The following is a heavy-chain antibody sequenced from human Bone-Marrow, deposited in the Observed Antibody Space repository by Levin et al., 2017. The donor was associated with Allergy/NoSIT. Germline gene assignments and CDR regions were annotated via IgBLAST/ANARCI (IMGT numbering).Heavy chain of an antibody. J-gene: IGHJ3*01. V-gene: IGHV3-21*01. CDR2: ISSSSSYT. CDR1: GFTFSSYS. D-gene: IGHD6-13*01. CDR3: AREKAASPFDL. Sequence: GGSLRLSCAASGFTFSSYSMNWVRQAPGRGLEWVSSISSSSSYTFYADSVKGRFTISRDNAKNSLLLQMNSLRAEDTAVYYCAREKAASPFDLWGQGTLVTVSS.